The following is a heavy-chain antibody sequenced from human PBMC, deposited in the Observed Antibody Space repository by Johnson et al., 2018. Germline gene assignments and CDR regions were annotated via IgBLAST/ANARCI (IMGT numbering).Heavy chain of an antibody. Sequence: QVQLVQSGAEVKKPGSSVKVSRKASGGTFSSYTISWVRQAPGQGLEWMGWMNPNSGNTGYAQKFQGRVTMTRNTSISTAYMELSSLRSEDTAVYYCAFFNSYYGMDVWGQGTTVTVSS. D-gene: IGHD3-3*01. CDR3: AFFNSYYGMDV. J-gene: IGHJ6*02. CDR2: MNPNSGNT. CDR1: GGTFSSYT. V-gene: IGHV1-8*02.